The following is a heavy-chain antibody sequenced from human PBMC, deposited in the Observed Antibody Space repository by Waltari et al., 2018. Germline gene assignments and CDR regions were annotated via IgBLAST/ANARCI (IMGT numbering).Heavy chain of an antibody. V-gene: IGHV3-21*01. CDR3: ARGRYYDSSGYSAGY. CDR1: GFPFSSYS. J-gene: IGHJ4*02. Sequence: EVQLVESGGGLVKPGGSLRLSCAASGFPFSSYSMNWVRPAPGKGLEWFASISSSRSYIYYADAVKGRFTISRDNAKTSLYLQMNSLRAEDTAVYYCARGRYYDSSGYSAGYWGQGTLVTVSS. CDR2: ISSSRSYI. D-gene: IGHD3-22*01.